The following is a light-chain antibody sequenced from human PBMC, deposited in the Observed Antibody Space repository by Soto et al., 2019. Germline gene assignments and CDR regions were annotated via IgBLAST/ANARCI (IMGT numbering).Light chain of an antibody. CDR2: DVS. J-gene: IGKJ2*01. Sequence: IVLKQPPYTLPITQEHLAPISGKLCRSLFRIDERPFLYWYLQRPGQPPQLLISDVSNRFSGVPDRFSASGSGTDFTLKISRVEAEDVGVYYCMQISQLPYAFGQGTKLEIK. CDR3: MQISQLPYA. V-gene: IGKV2D-29*01. CDR1: RSLFRIDERPF.